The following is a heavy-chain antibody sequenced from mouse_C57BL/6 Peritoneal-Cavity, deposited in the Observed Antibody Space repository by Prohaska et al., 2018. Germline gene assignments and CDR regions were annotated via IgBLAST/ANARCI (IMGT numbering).Heavy chain of an antibody. CDR2: INPNTGGT. CDR3: ARSLYYYGSSYGYWYFDV. Sequence: HGKSLEWIGDINPNTGGTSYNQKFKGKATLTVDKSSSTAYMELRSLTSEDSAVYYCARSLYYYGSSYGYWYFDVWGTGTTVTVSS. D-gene: IGHD1-1*01. J-gene: IGHJ1*03. V-gene: IGHV1-26*01.